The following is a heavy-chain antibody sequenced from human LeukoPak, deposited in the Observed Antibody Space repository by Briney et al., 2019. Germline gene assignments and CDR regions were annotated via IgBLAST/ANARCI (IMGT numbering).Heavy chain of an antibody. J-gene: IGHJ4*02. CDR2: IYYTGST. Sequence: PSETLSLTCTVSGGSISSYYWNWIRQPPGKGLEWIGYIYYTGSTNYNPSLKSRVTISVDTSKNQFSLKLTSVTAADTAVYYCGRTNKSYYDNSGYNPVDYWGQGTLVTVSS. D-gene: IGHD3-22*01. V-gene: IGHV4-59*01. CDR1: GGSISSYY. CDR3: GRTNKSYYDNSGYNPVDY.